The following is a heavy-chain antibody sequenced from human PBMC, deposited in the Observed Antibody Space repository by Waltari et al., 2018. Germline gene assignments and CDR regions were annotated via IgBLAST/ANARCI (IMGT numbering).Heavy chain of an antibody. V-gene: IGHV3-64*07. D-gene: IGHD3-22*01. CDR1: GFTFSSYA. CDR3: ARVATSYYYDSSGYYYPGYYFDY. CDR2: ISSNGGST. J-gene: IGHJ4*02. Sequence: EVQLVESGGGLVQPVGSLRLSCAASGFTFSSYAMHWVRQAPGKGLEYVSAISSNGGSTYYADSVKGRFTISRDNSKNTLYLQMGSLRAEDMAVYYCARVATSYYYDSSGYYYPGYYFDYWGQGTLVTVSS.